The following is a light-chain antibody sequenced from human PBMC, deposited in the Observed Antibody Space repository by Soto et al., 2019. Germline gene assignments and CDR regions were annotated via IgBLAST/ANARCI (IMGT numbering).Light chain of an antibody. CDR1: QDISNY. J-gene: IGKJ4*01. V-gene: IGKV1-33*01. CDR2: DAS. Sequence: DIQMTQSPSSLSASVGDRVTITCQASQDISNYLNWYQQKPGKAPKHLIYDASNLETGVPSRFRRSGSGTDFPFTSSSLQPADIATYYCQQYDNLPRRLTFGGGNKVEIK. CDR3: QQYDNLPRRLT.